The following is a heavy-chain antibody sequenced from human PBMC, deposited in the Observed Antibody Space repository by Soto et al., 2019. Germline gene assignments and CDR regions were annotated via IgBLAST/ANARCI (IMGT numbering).Heavy chain of an antibody. CDR1: GFTFSSYA. CDR3: AKDGDPAIDY. D-gene: IGHD6-25*01. CDR2: ISGSGAST. Sequence: EVQLLESGGGLVQPGGSLRLSCAASGFTFSSYAITWVRQAPGRGLEWVSTISGSGASTYYTDSVKGRFTISRDNSKTTLYLQMNSLRAEDTAVYYCAKDGDPAIDYWGQGTPVTVSS. J-gene: IGHJ4*02. V-gene: IGHV3-23*01.